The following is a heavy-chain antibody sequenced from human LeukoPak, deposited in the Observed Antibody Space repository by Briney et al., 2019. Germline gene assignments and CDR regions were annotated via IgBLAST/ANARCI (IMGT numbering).Heavy chain of an antibody. CDR3: ARLSWLYYGSGSYFHYYYMDV. D-gene: IGHD3-10*01. CDR1: GFTFSSYS. CDR2: ISSSSSTI. J-gene: IGHJ6*03. V-gene: IGHV3-48*01. Sequence: GGSLRLSCAASGFTFSSYSMNWVRQAPGKGLEWVSYISSSSSTIYYADSVKGRFTISRDNAKNSLYLQMNSLRAEDTAVYYCARLSWLYYGSGSYFHYYYMDVWGKGTTVTVSS.